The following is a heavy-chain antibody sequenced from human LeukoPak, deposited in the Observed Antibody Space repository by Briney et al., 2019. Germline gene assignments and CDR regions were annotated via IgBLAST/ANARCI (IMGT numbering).Heavy chain of an antibody. CDR1: GFTFSRYA. J-gene: IGHJ4*02. CDR3: AKDRLESWSGFYFGLFDY. V-gene: IGHV3-23*01. Sequence: GGSLILSCATSGFTFSRYAMSWVRQAPGKGLEWVSGISNSGRSTYYVDPVKGRFTISRDNSKSTLYLQMNSLRAEDTAVYYCAKDRLESWSGFYFGLFDYWGQGALVTVAS. CDR2: ISNSGRST. D-gene: IGHD3-3*01.